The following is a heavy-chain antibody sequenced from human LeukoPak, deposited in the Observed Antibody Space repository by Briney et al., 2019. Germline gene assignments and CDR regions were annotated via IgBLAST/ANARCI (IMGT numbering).Heavy chain of an antibody. CDR3: ARGTEYYYDSSGYYPFYYYYGMDV. D-gene: IGHD3-22*01. Sequence: SVKVSCRASGGTFSSYAISWVRQAPGQGLEWMGGIIPIFGTANYAQKFQGRVTITADESTSTAYMELSSLRSEDTAVYYCARGTEYYYDSSGYYPFYYYYGMDVWGQGTTVTVSS. V-gene: IGHV1-69*13. CDR2: IIPIFGTA. CDR1: GGTFSSYA. J-gene: IGHJ6*02.